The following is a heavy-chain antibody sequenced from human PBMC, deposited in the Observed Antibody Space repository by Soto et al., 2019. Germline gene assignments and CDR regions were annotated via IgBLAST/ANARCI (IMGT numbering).Heavy chain of an antibody. CDR3: AKDRYMTDNPNWFDP. D-gene: IGHD3-16*02. V-gene: IGHV3-23*01. J-gene: IGHJ5*02. CDR1: GFTFSSYA. Sequence: GGSLRLSCAASGFTFSSYAMSWVRQAPGKGLEWVSAISGSGGSTYYADSVKGRFTISRDNSKNTLYLQMNSLRAEDTAVYYCAKDRYMTDNPNWFDPWGQGTLVTVSS. CDR2: ISGSGGST.